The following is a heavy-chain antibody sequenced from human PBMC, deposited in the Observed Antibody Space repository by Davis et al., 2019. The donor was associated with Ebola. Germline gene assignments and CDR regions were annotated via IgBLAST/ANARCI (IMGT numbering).Heavy chain of an antibody. CDR3: ARQMHVTIFGTIIDRKPGFDY. J-gene: IGHJ4*02. CDR2: IYPSDSDT. CDR1: CFTFTPHC. V-gene: IGHV5-51*01. Sequence: SCFTFTPHCLPSVPLLPAKGLERMGLIYPSDSDTVYSPSFQGQVNISVDKSITTAYLQWNSLKASDTAMYCCARQMHVTIFGTIIDRKPGFDYWGQGTLVTVSS. D-gene: IGHD3-3*01.